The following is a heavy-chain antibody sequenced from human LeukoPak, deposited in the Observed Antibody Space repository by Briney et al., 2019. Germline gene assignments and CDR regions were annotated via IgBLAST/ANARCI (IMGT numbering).Heavy chain of an antibody. CDR1: GGSISSYY. Sequence: ASETLSLTCTVSGGSISSYYWSWIRQPPGKGLEWIGYIYYSGSINYNPSLKSRVIISVDTSKNQFSLKLSSVTAADTAVYYCARLRNYYDRSGYKQLWFDPWGQRTLVTVSS. CDR3: ARLRNYYDRSGYKQLWFDP. J-gene: IGHJ5*02. V-gene: IGHV4-59*01. CDR2: IYYSGSI. D-gene: IGHD3-22*01.